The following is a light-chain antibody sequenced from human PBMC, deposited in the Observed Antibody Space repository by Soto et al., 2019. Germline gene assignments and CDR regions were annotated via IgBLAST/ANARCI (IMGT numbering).Light chain of an antibody. CDR2: GVR. J-gene: IGLJ3*02. CDR1: SSDVGSHNF. V-gene: IGLV2-23*02. CDR3: CSDAGSLTWV. Sequence: QAVVTQPASVSGSPGQSITISCTGTSSDVGSHNFVSWYQQHPGKAPKLMIYGVRERPSGVSNRFSGSKSGNTASLTISGLQAEDEADYYCCSDAGSLTWVFGGGTKVTVL.